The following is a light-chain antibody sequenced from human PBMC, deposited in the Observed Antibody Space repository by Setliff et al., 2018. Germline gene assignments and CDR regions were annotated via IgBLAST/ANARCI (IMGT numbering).Light chain of an antibody. CDR2: DVS. Sequence: QSVLTQPASVSGSPGQSITISCTGSSSDVGRYNYVSWYQQHPGDVPKLLIYDVSKRHSSTSSPFSGSKSVNTASLTISGLQAEDEADYYCSAYTSSSTDVFGNGTKVTVL. CDR3: SAYTSSSTDV. J-gene: IGLJ1*01. V-gene: IGLV2-14*03. CDR1: SSDVGRYNY.